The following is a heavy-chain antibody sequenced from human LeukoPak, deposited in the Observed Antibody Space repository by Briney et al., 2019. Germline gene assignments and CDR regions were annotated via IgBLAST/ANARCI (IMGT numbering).Heavy chain of an antibody. Sequence: PGGSLRLSCAASGFTFSSYSMNWVRQAPGKGLEWVSSISSSSSSYIYYADSVKGRFTISRDNAKNSLYLQMNSLRAEDTAVYYCARERCSGGSCYLNWFDPWGQGTLVTVSS. CDR3: ARERCSGGSCYLNWFDP. J-gene: IGHJ5*02. CDR1: GFTFSSYS. CDR2: ISSSSSSYI. D-gene: IGHD2-15*01. V-gene: IGHV3-21*01.